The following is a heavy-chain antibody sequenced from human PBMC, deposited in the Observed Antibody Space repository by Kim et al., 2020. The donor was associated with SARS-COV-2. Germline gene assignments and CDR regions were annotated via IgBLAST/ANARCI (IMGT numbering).Heavy chain of an antibody. D-gene: IGHD7-27*01. V-gene: IGHV3-23*01. CDR2: ISHTGAST. J-gene: IGHJ4*02. CDR3: AKKGRLGVIDS. Sequence: GGSLRLSCTASGFTFNNYAMTWVRHVAGEGLQWISSISHTGASTHSADSLKGRFTISRDNSESTVFLQMDRLAAEDTGIYYCAKKGRLGVIDSWGQGTLVTVSS. CDR1: GFTFNNYA.